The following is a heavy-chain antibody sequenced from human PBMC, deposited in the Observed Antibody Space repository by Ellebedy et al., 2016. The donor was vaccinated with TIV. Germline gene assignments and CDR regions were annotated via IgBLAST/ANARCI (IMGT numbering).Heavy chain of an antibody. CDR2: ISYDGSNK. Sequence: GGSLRLXXAASGFTFISYAMHWVRQAPGKGLEWVAGISYDGSNKYYADSVKGRFTISRDNSKNTLYLQMNSLRAEDTAVYYCARENYYGSGSKLFDYWGQGTLVTVSS. D-gene: IGHD3-10*01. CDR3: ARENYYGSGSKLFDY. J-gene: IGHJ4*02. CDR1: GFTFISYA. V-gene: IGHV3-30-3*01.